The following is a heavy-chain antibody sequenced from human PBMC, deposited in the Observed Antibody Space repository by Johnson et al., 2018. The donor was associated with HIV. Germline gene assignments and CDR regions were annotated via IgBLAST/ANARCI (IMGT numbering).Heavy chain of an antibody. V-gene: IGHV3-23*04. Sequence: VQLVESGGGLVQPGGSLRLSCAASGISFSSYAMSWVRQAPGKGLEWVSAISDSGGSTYYADSVKGRFTISSDNSKNTLYLQMDSLRAEDTAVYYCAKEPWHSSLSLIGLFVFDIRGQGTMVTVSS. J-gene: IGHJ3*02. D-gene: IGHD6-19*01. CDR3: AKEPWHSSLSLIGLFVFDI. CDR2: ISDSGGST. CDR1: GISFSSYA.